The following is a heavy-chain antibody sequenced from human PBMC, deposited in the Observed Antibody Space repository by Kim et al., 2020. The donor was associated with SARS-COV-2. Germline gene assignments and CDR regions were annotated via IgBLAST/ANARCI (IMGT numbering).Heavy chain of an antibody. D-gene: IGHD1-26*01. V-gene: IGHV3-72*01. J-gene: IGHJ4*02. Sequence: GGSLRLSCAASGFTFSDHYMDWVRQAPGKGLEWVGRTRNKANSYTTEYAASVKGRFTISRDDSRNSLHLQMNSLKTEDTAVYYCARVENYYDFDYWGQGTLVTVSS. CDR3: ARVENYYDFDY. CDR2: TRNKANSYTT. CDR1: GFTFSDHY.